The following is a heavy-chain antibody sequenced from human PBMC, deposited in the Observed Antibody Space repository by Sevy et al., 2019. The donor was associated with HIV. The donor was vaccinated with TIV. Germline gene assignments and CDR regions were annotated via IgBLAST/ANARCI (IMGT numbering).Heavy chain of an antibody. CDR2: ISSGNSYI. Sequence: GGSLRLSCGASGFTFSRYSMNWVRQAPGKGLEWVSSISSGNSYIYYADSVKGRFTISRDNSKNTLYLQMNSLRAEDTAVYYCAKPWGGYYFDYWGQGTLVTVSS. D-gene: IGHD3-16*01. CDR1: GFTFSRYS. CDR3: AKPWGGYYFDY. V-gene: IGHV3-21*04. J-gene: IGHJ4*02.